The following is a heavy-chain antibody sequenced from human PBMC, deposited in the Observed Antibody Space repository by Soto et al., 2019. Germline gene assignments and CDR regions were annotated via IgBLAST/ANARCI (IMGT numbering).Heavy chain of an antibody. CDR3: ARDTADRGYYYGMDV. D-gene: IGHD3-10*01. CDR1: AFAFTHFC. CDR2: ISAYRVRT. Sequence: GPCPGSAFAFTHFCCIFVHQAPIKGLEWMAGISAYRVRTNYAQMLQGSDTMTTDTSTRTADMELTSLRSDDTAVYYCARDTADRGYYYGMDVWGQGTMVTGSS. V-gene: IGHV1-18*01. J-gene: IGHJ6*02.